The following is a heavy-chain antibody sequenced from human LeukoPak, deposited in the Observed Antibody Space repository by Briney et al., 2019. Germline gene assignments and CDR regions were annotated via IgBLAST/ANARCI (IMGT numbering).Heavy chain of an antibody. D-gene: IGHD5-18*01. CDR3: ARDRVDTVNDYYYGMDV. J-gene: IGHJ6*02. CDR2: IYSGGST. CDR1: GFTVSSNY. Sequence: GGSLRLSCAASGFTVSSNYMSWVRPPPGEGLEWVSVIYSGGSTYYADSVKGRFTISRDNSTNTLYLQMNSLRAEDTAVYYCARDRVDTVNDYYYGMDVWGQGTTVTVSS. V-gene: IGHV3-53*01.